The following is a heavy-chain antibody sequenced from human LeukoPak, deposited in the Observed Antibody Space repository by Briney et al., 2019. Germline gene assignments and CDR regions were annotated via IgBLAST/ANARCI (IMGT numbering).Heavy chain of an antibody. CDR2: INPSGGRT. CDR3: AREDLIPAFDY. D-gene: IGHD2-21*01. J-gene: IGHJ4*02. V-gene: IGHV1-46*01. Sequence: XWMGIINPSGGRTSYAQKFQGRVTMTRDTSTSTVYMELSSLRSEDTAVYYCAREDLIPAFDYWGQGTLVTVSS.